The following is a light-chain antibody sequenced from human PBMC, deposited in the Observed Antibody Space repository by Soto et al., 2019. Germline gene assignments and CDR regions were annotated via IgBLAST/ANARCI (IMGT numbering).Light chain of an antibody. J-gene: IGKJ1*01. CDR2: KAS. V-gene: IGKV1-5*03. Sequence: DIQMTQSPSTLSGSVGDRVTITCRASQTISSLLAWYQQKPGKAPKLLIYKASTLKSGVPSRFSGSGSGTEFTLTISSLQPDDFATYYCKHYNSYSEAFGQGTKV. CDR1: QTISSL. CDR3: KHYNSYSEA.